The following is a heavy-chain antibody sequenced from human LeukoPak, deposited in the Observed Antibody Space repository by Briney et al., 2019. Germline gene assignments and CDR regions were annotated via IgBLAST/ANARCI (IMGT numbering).Heavy chain of an antibody. CDR3: ARGGGSSWSYYCYYYYMDV. CDR2: MNPNSGNT. V-gene: IGHV1-8*03. J-gene: IGHJ6*03. D-gene: IGHD6-13*01. Sequence: GASVKVSCKASGGTFSSYDINWVRQATGQGLEWMGWMNPNSGNTGYAQKFQGRVTITRNTSISTAYMELSSLRSEDTAVYYCARGGGSSWSYYCYYYYMDVWGKGTTVTVSS. CDR1: GGTFSSYD.